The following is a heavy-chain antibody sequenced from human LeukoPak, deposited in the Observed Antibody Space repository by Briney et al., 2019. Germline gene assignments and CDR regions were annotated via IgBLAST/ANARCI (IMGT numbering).Heavy chain of an antibody. V-gene: IGHV3-23*01. CDR1: GFSVSSNY. J-gene: IGHJ3*02. D-gene: IGHD2-2*01. CDR3: AVDCSSPSCYGQSAFGI. CDR2: ISTGGDRA. Sequence: HPGGSLRLSCAASGFSVSSNYMSWVRQAPGKGLEWVSAISTGGDRAYYADSVKGRFTTSRDNSRNTLYLQLNSLRAEDMAIYYCAVDCSSPSCYGQSAFGIWGQGTMVTVSS.